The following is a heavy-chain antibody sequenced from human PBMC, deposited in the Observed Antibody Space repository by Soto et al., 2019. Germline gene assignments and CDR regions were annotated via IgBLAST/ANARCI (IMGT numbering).Heavy chain of an antibody. CDR2: IYHSGST. Sequence: LSLTCAVSGYSISSGYYWGWIRQPPGKGLEWIGSIYHSGSTYYNPSLKSRVTISVDTSKNQFSLKLSSVTAADTAVYYCAREYAVAGVDYWGQGTLVTVSS. J-gene: IGHJ4*02. D-gene: IGHD6-19*01. CDR3: AREYAVAGVDY. CDR1: GYSISSGYY. V-gene: IGHV4-38-2*02.